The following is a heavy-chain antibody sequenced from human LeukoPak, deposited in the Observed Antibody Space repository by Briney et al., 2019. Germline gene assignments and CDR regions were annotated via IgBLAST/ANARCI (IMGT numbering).Heavy chain of an antibody. CDR1: GGSINSHY. D-gene: IGHD3-10*01. V-gene: IGHV4-59*11. CDR3: ASRPADTTWYGVFDY. J-gene: IGHJ4*02. Sequence: SETLSLTCSVSGGSINSHYWSWIRQPPGKRLEWIGYIFNTGNTNYNPSLASRVTMSVDTSRAQLFPRLSPVTAADTAIYYCASRPADTTWYGVFDYWSQGTLVTVSS. CDR2: IFNTGNT.